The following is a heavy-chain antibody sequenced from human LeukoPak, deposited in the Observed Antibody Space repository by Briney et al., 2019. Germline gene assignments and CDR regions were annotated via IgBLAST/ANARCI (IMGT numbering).Heavy chain of an antibody. J-gene: IGHJ4*02. D-gene: IGHD3-9*01. CDR2: ISTKTEDATT. CDR3: TAAVLSRFDPGN. CDR1: GVTFSNAR. Sequence: PGGSLRLSCVGSGVTFSNARMSWVRQVPGKGLEWVGRISTKTEDATTDYAAPVKGRFSISRDDSKNTLYLQMNSLITEDTAVYYCTAAVLSRFDPGNWGQGTLVTVSS. V-gene: IGHV3-15*01.